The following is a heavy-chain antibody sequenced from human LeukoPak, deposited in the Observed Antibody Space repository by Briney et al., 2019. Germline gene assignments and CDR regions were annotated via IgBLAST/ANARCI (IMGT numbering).Heavy chain of an antibody. Sequence: ASVKVSCKASGYTFTGYYMHWVRQAPGQGLERMGWINPNSGGTNYAQKFQGRVTMTRDTSISTAYMELSRLRSDDTAVYYCARARYYDSSGYSLFTASNYYYYMDVWGKGTTVTISS. V-gene: IGHV1-2*02. CDR3: ARARYYDSSGYSLFTASNYYYYMDV. J-gene: IGHJ6*03. CDR2: INPNSGGT. CDR1: GYTFTGYY. D-gene: IGHD3-22*01.